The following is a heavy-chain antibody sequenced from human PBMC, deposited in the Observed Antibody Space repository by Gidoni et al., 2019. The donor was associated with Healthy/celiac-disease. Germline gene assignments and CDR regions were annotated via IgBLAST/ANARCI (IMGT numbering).Heavy chain of an antibody. J-gene: IGHJ6*02. CDR2: INHSGST. V-gene: IGHV4-34*01. D-gene: IGHD2-2*01. CDR3: ARELLVVVPAARYYYYYGMDV. CDR1: GGSFSGYY. Sequence: QVQLQQCGAGLLQPSETLSPPCAISGGSFSGYYWRWIRQPPGKGLEWIGEINHSGSTNYNPSLKSRVTISVDTYKNQFSLKLSSVTAADTAVYYCARELLVVVPAARYYYYYGMDVWGQGTTVTVSS.